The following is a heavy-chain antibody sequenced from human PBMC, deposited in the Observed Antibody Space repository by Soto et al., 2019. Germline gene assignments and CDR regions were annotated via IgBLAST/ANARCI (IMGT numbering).Heavy chain of an antibody. D-gene: IGHD2-2*01. J-gene: IGHJ5*02. V-gene: IGHV3-23*01. Sequence: GRSLRLSCAASGFTFSSYAMRWVRQAPGKGLEWVSAISGSGGSTYYADSVKGRLTISRDNSKNTLYLQMNSLRAEDTAVYYCAKDNSVVVPAAGFDPWRQATLVTVCS. CDR1: GFTFSSYA. CDR2: ISGSGGST. CDR3: AKDNSVVVPAAGFDP.